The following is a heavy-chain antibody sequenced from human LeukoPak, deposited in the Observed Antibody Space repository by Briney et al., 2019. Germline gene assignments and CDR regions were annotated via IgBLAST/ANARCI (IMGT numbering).Heavy chain of an antibody. CDR1: GFTFSSYA. CDR2: ISGSGGST. Sequence: GGSLRLSCAASGFTFSSYAMSWVRQAPGKGLEWVSAISGSGGSTYYADSVKGRFAISRDNSKNTLYLQMNSLRAEDTAVYYCAKLGIRYYDTWDYWGQGTLVTVSS. J-gene: IGHJ4*02. CDR3: AKLGIRYYDTWDY. V-gene: IGHV3-23*01. D-gene: IGHD3-22*01.